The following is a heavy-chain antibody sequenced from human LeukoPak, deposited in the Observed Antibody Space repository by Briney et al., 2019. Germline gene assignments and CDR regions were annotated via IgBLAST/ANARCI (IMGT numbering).Heavy chain of an antibody. CDR3: ARHGSSGTNLNWFDP. V-gene: IGHV4-59*01. Sequence: SETLSLTCTVSGGSISSFYWSWIRQPPGKGLEWIGYIYYSGSTNYNPSLKSRVTISVDTSKNQFSLKLSSVTAADTAVYYCARHGSSGTNLNWFDPWGQGTLVTVSS. J-gene: IGHJ5*02. CDR1: GGSISSFY. D-gene: IGHD1-1*01. CDR2: IYYSGST.